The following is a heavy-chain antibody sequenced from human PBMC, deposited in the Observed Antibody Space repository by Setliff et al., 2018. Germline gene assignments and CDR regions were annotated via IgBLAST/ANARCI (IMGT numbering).Heavy chain of an antibody. CDR2: ISTDDGDT. V-gene: IGHV1-18*01. CDR1: GYTFTTHG. D-gene: IGHD2-21*02. CDR3: ARDWFCSGGDCSDVFDS. Sequence: GASVKVSCKASGYTFTTHGISWVRQAPGQGLEWMGWISTDDGDTNFAQKFQGRVTLTTDTSTGTAYMELRSLTFDDTAVYYCARDWFCSGGDCSDVFDSWGQGTMVTVSS. J-gene: IGHJ3*01.